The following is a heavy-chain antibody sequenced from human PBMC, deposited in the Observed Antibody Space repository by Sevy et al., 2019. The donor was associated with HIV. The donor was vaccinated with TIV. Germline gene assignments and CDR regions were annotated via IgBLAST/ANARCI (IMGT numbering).Heavy chain of an antibody. CDR2: ISGSGTRT. Sequence: GGSLRLSCAVSGFSFDSYGMTWVRQAPGKGLEWVSGISGSGTRTYYADSVKGRFIISRDNSKNTLYLQMNSLRSEDKAIYYWAKRGGGHYDPDEIGYYFYYYNMDVWGKGTTVTVSS. V-gene: IGHV3-23*01. CDR1: GFSFDSYG. J-gene: IGHJ6*03. D-gene: IGHD3-22*01. CDR3: AKRGGGHYDPDEIGYYFYYYNMDV.